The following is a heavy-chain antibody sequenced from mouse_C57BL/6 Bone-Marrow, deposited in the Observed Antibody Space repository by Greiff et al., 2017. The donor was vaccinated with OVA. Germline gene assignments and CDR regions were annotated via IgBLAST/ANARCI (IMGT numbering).Heavy chain of an antibody. J-gene: IGHJ1*03. CDR1: GYTFTDYN. Sequence: VQLQQSGPELVKPGASVKMSCKASGYTFTDYNMHWVKQSHGKSLEWIGYINPNNGGTSYNQKFKGKATLTVNKSSSTAYMELRSLTSEDSAVYYCARDGFYYYGSSYDWYLDVWGTGTTVTVSS. CDR3: ARDGFYYYGSSYDWYLDV. V-gene: IGHV1-22*01. CDR2: INPNNGGT. D-gene: IGHD1-1*01.